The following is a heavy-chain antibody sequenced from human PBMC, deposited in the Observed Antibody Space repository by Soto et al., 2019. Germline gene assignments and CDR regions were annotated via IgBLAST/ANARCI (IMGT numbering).Heavy chain of an antibody. CDR1: GYTFSSYG. CDR2: ISPYNDDT. V-gene: IGHV1-18*01. CDR3: ARGGYYDSSGARNYHYYGMDV. Sequence: QAQLVQSGAEVKKPGASVKVSCKASGYTFSSYGISWVRQAPGRGLEWLGWISPYNDDTNYAQKLQGRVTMTTDTSTRTAYMDLRSLRSDDTAVYFCARGGYYDSSGARNYHYYGMDVWGQGTTVTVSS. D-gene: IGHD3-22*01. J-gene: IGHJ6*02.